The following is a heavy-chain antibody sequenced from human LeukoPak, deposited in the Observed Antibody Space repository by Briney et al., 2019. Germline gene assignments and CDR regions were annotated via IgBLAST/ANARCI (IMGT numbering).Heavy chain of an antibody. D-gene: IGHD1-26*01. Sequence: PGGSLRLSCAASGFTVSSNYMSWVRQAPGKGLEWVSVIYSGGSTYYADSVKGRFTISRDNSKNTLYLQMNSLRAEDTAVYYCARDRWELSDAFDIWGQGTMVTVSS. CDR1: GFTVSSNY. CDR3: ARDRWELSDAFDI. J-gene: IGHJ3*02. V-gene: IGHV3-66*01. CDR2: IYSGGST.